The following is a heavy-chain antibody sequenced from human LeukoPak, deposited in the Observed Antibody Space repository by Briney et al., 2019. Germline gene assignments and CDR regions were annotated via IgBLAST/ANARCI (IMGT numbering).Heavy chain of an antibody. CDR1: GFTFSNYG. CDR2: ISCTGGTT. J-gene: IGHJ4*02. D-gene: IGHD6-19*01. Sequence: GGSLRLSCAASGFTFSNYGMKWVRQAPGKGLEWVSRISCTGGTTFYADSVKGRFTISRDNSKNTLYLQMNSLRAEDTAVYYCAKRLAMTGTYHFDYWGQGTLVTVSS. V-gene: IGHV3-23*01. CDR3: AKRLAMTGTYHFDY.